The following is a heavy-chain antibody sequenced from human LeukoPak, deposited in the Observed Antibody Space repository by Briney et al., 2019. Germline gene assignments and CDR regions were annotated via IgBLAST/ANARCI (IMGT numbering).Heavy chain of an antibody. J-gene: IGHJ4*02. CDR2: IVVGSGNT. Sequence: SVKVSCKASGFTFTSSAMQWVRQARGQRLEWIGWIVVGSGNTNYAQKFQERVTITRDMSTSTAYMELSSLRSEDTAVYYCARGGYYDSSGYFFWGQGTLVTVSS. CDR3: ARGGYYDSSGYFF. V-gene: IGHV1-58*02. CDR1: GFTFTSSA. D-gene: IGHD3-22*01.